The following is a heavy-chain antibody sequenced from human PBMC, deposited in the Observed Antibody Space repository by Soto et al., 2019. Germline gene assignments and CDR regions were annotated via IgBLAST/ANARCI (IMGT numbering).Heavy chain of an antibody. V-gene: IGHV1-18*01. J-gene: IGHJ6*02. CDR2: ISAYNDNT. CDR1: GYTFTSYG. D-gene: IGHD1-20*01. CDR3: ARPNWNDDPPGDYYYGMDV. Sequence: ASVKVSCKASGYTFTSYGISWVRQAPGQGLEWLGWISAYNDNTNYAQKLQGRVTLTTDTSTSTAYMELRNLRSDDTAVYFCARPNWNDDPPGDYYYGMDVWGQGTTVTVSS.